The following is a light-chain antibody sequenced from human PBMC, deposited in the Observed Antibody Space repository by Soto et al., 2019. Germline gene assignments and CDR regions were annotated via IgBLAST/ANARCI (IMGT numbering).Light chain of an antibody. V-gene: IGLV2-8*01. CDR2: EVS. CDR1: CSDVGGYNY. CDR3: SSYAGSNIVV. J-gene: IGLJ2*01. Sequence: QSALTQPPSASGSPGQSVTISCTGTCSDVGGYNYVSWYQQHPGKAPKLMIYEVSKRPSGVPDRFSGSKSGNTASLTVSGLQAEDEADYYCSSYAGSNIVVFGGGTKLTVL.